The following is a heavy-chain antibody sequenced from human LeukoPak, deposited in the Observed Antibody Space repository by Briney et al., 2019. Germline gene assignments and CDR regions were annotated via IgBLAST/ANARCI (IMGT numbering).Heavy chain of an antibody. V-gene: IGHV3-23*01. CDR3: ARDPNWGTGY. Sequence: GGSLRLSCATSGFTFSSYTMIWVRQAPGKGLEWVSIIGASGGDIHYADSVKGRFSISRDNPKNTLTLQMNSLRVDDTAVYYCARDPNWGTGYWGQGTLVTVSS. CDR2: IGASGGDI. D-gene: IGHD7-27*01. J-gene: IGHJ4*02. CDR1: GFTFSSYT.